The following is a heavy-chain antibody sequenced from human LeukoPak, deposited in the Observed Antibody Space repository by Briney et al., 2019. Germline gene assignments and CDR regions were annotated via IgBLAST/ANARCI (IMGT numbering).Heavy chain of an antibody. CDR1: GGSISSYY. CDR2: IYYTGST. J-gene: IGHJ4*02. Sequence: PSETLSLTCTVSGGSISSYYWGWIRQPPGKGLEWIGYIYYTGSTNCNPSLRSRVTISVDSSKNQFSLKVNSVTAADTAVYYCGRGDYFGSGLGDWGQGTLVTVSS. V-gene: IGHV4-59*01. CDR3: GRGDYFGSGLGD. D-gene: IGHD3-10*01.